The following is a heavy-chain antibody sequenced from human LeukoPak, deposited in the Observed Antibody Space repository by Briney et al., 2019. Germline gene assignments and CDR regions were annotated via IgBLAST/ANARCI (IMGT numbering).Heavy chain of an antibody. CDR2: ISSTSNYI. V-gene: IGHV3-21*01. J-gene: IGHJ4*02. CDR1: GFTFSSFG. CDR3: ARSAYDILAGYYRIRSLDY. D-gene: IGHD3-9*01. Sequence: PGGSLRLSCAASGFTFSSFGMNWVRQAPGKGLEWVSSISSTSNYIHYADSVRGRFTISRDNAENSLYLQMNSLGVEDTAVYYCARSAYDILAGYYRIRSLDYWGQGTLVTVSS.